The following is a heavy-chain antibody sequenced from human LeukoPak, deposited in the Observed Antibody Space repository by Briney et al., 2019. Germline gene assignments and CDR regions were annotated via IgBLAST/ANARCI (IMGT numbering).Heavy chain of an antibody. CDR2: ISYDGSNK. V-gene: IGHV3-30-3*01. D-gene: IGHD6-13*01. Sequence: GGSLRLSCAASGFTFSSYAMHWVRQAPGKGLEWVAVISYDGSNKYYADSVKGRFTISRDNSKNTLYLQMNSLKTEDTAVYYCTRGYTLAADYWGQGTLVTVSS. CDR3: TRGYTLAADY. CDR1: GFTFSSYA. J-gene: IGHJ4*02.